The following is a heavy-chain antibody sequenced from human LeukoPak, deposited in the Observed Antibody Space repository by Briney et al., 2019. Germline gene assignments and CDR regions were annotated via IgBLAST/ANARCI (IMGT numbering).Heavy chain of an antibody. J-gene: IGHJ4*02. CDR3: ARARWDRARYFDY. CDR1: GYTSTDYY. Sequence: GASVKVSCKASGYTSTDYYIHWVRQAPGQGLEWMGWINPNSDGTIYAQKFQGRVTMTRDTSIRTVYMELSRLRSDDTAVYYCARARWDRARYFDYWGQGTLVTVSS. V-gene: IGHV1-2*02. CDR2: INPNSDGT. D-gene: IGHD1-26*01.